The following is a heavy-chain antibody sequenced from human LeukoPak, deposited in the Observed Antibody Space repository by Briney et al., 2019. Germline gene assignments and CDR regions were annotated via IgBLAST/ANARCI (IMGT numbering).Heavy chain of an antibody. J-gene: IGHJ4*02. CDR2: ISSSGSLV. V-gene: IGHV3-48*03. D-gene: IGHD4/OR15-4a*01. Sequence: GGSLRLSCAASGFDFNIYEMIWVRQAPGKEPEWISYISSSGSLVYYADSVKGRFTVSSDNAQKSLFLQMNGLRVEDTAMYYCARDSLHNYGGTGYGYYFDYWGQGTPVTVSS. CDR1: GFDFNIYE. CDR3: ARDSLHNYGGTGYGYYFDY.